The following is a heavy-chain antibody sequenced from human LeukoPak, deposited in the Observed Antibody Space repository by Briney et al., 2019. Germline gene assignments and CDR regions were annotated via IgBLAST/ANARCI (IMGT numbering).Heavy chain of an antibody. V-gene: IGHV3-23*01. CDR3: AKDAKVLDYFDY. CDR2: ITSIGVNT. Sequence: GGSLRLSCAASGFTFSPSAISWVRQAPGKGLEWVSTITSIGVNTYYADSVKGRFTISRDNSKNTLYLQMNSLRAEDTALYYCAKDAKVLDYFDYWGQGALVTVSS. CDR1: GFTFSPSA. J-gene: IGHJ4*02.